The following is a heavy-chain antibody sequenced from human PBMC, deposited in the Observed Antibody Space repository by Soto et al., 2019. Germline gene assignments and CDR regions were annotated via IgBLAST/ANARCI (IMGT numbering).Heavy chain of an antibody. Sequence: SETLSLTCTVSGGSISSGGYYWSWIRQHPGKGLEWIGYIYYSGSTYYNPSLKSRVTISVDTSKNQFSLKLSSVTAADTAVYYCASSKLPVRYYDFWSGSYGMDVWGQGTTVTVSS. CDR2: IYYSGST. D-gene: IGHD3-3*01. CDR3: ASSKLPVRYYDFWSGSYGMDV. V-gene: IGHV4-31*03. CDR1: GGSISSGGYY. J-gene: IGHJ6*02.